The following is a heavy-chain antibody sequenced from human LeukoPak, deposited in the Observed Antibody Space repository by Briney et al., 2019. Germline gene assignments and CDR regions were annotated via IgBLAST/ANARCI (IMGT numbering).Heavy chain of an antibody. CDR3: ARSYYYGSGSYTYYFDY. J-gene: IGHJ4*02. CDR2: IYYSGST. Sequence: PSETLSLTCAVSGGSISSGGYSWSWIRQPPGKGLEWIGYIYYSGSTYYNPSLKSRVTISVDTSKNQFSLKLSSVTAADTAVYYCARSYYYGSGSYTYYFDYWGQGTLVTVSS. V-gene: IGHV4-30-4*07. D-gene: IGHD3-10*01. CDR1: GGSISSGGYS.